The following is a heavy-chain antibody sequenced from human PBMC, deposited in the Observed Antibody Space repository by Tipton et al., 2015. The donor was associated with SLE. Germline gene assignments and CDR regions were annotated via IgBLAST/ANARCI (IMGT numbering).Heavy chain of an antibody. Sequence: TLSLTCTVSGGSIRSHYWSWIRQPPGKGLEWIGYMYHSGSTKYNPSLKSRVTISLDTSKNQVSLKLTSVTAADTAVYYCARGWYSRNWEWWFDPWGPGTLVTVSS. CDR3: ARGWYSRNWEWWFDP. J-gene: IGHJ5*02. D-gene: IGHD6-13*01. V-gene: IGHV4-59*11. CDR1: GGSIRSHY. CDR2: MYHSGST.